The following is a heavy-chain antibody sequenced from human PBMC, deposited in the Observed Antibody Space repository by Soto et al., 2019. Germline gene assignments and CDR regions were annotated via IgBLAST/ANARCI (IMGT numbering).Heavy chain of an antibody. CDR2: IKQDGNEQ. V-gene: IGHV3-7*01. J-gene: IGHJ4*02. CDR1: GFTFSTYW. CDR3: ATGLYYFDY. Sequence: EVQLVESGGGLVQPGGSLRLSCAASGFTFSTYWMSWVRQAPGKGLEWVANIKQDGNEQYYVDSVKGRFTSSRDNAKNSLYLQMNSLRAEDTAVYYCATGLYYFDYWGQGTLVTVSS.